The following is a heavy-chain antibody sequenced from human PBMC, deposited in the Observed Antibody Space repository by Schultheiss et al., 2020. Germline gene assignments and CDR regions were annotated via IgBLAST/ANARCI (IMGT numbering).Heavy chain of an antibody. CDR1: GGSISSSNW. D-gene: IGHD3-3*01. J-gene: IGHJ6*02. Sequence: SETLSLTCAVSGGSISSSNWWSWVRQPPGKGLEWIGSIYCSGSTYYNPSLKSRVTISVDTSKNQFSLKLSSVTAADTAVYYCARRSVPDVWGQGTTVTVSS. CDR3: ARRSVPDV. V-gene: IGHV4-4*02. CDR2: IYCSGST.